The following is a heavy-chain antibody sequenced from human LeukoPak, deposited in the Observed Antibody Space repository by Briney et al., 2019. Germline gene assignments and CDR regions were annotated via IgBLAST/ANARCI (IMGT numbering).Heavy chain of an antibody. CDR3: ARGPGYGSGSYYVYYFDY. CDR1: GFTFSSYW. Sequence: GGSLRLSCAASGFTFSSYWMSWVRQAPGKGLEWVANIKQDGSEKYYVDSVKGRFTISRDNAKNSLYLQMNSLRAEDTAVYYRARGPGYGSGSYYVYYFDYWGQGTLVTVSS. J-gene: IGHJ4*02. D-gene: IGHD3-10*01. V-gene: IGHV3-7*01. CDR2: IKQDGSEK.